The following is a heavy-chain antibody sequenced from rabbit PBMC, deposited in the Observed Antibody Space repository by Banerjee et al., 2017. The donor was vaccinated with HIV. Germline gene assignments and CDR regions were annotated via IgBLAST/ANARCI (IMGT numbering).Heavy chain of an antibody. D-gene: IGHD6-1*01. CDR3: ARGGDYTYGYGGYVYGL. CDR2: INTSSGNT. V-gene: IGHV1S7*01. Sequence: GFSFSNKYVMCWVRQAPGKGLEWIACINTSSGNTVYASWVNGRFTISSHNAQNTLYLQLNSLTAADTATYFCARGGDYTYGYGGYVYGLWGPGTLVTVS. CDR1: GFSFSNKY. J-gene: IGHJ4*01.